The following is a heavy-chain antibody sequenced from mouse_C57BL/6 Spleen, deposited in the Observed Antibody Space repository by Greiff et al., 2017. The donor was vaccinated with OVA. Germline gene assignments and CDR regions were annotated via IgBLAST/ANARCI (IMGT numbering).Heavy chain of an antibody. J-gene: IGHJ1*03. CDR2: IDPSDSYT. CDR3: ARRGLGRGYFDV. Sequence: QVQLKQPGAELVKPGASVKLSCKASGYTFTSYWMQWVKQRPGQGLEWIGEIDPSDSYTNYNQKFKGKATLTVDTSSSTAYMQLSSLTSEDSAVYYCARRGLGRGYFDVWGTGTTVTVSS. D-gene: IGHD4-1*01. CDR1: GYTFTSYW. V-gene: IGHV1-50*01.